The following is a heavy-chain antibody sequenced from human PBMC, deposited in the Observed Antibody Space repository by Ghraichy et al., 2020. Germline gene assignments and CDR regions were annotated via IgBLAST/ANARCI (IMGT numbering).Heavy chain of an antibody. CDR2: ISGSGGST. J-gene: IGHJ6*02. V-gene: IGHV3-23*01. CDR3: AKLFPRIVVVPAAGMGV. CDR1: RFNFSNYA. Sequence: GGSLRLSCAASRFNFSNYAMAWVRQAPGKGLEWVSAISGSGGSTYYADSGKGRFTISRDNSKNTLYLQMNSLRAEETAVDYCAKLFPRIVVVPAAGMGVWGQGTTVTGSS. D-gene: IGHD2-2*01.